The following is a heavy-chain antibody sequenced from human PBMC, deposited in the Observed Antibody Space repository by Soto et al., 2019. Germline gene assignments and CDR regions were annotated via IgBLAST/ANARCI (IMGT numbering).Heavy chain of an antibody. CDR2: ISSSGSTI. J-gene: IGHJ4*02. D-gene: IGHD5-18*01. Sequence: QVQLVESGGGLVKPGGSLRLSCAASGFTFSDSYMSWLRQAPGKGLEWISYISSSGSTIFYADSVKGRFTISRDNAKNSLFLQMNRLRADDTAVYYCAREGASSVQLFDYWGQGTLVTVSS. CDR3: AREGASSVQLFDY. V-gene: IGHV3-11*01. CDR1: GFTFSDSY.